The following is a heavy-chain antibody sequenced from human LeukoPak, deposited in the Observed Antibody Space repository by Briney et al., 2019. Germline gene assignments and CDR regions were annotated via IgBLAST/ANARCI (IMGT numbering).Heavy chain of an antibody. J-gene: IGHJ4*02. CDR3: ASRLDGDYISWIDY. Sequence: GGSLRLSCAASGFTFSDYYMSWIRQAPGKGLEWVSYISSSGSTIYYADSVKGRFTISRDNAKNSLYLQMNSLRAEDTAVYYCASRLDGDYISWIDYWGQGTLVTVSS. CDR1: GFTFSDYY. CDR2: ISSSGSTI. D-gene: IGHD4-17*01. V-gene: IGHV3-11*01.